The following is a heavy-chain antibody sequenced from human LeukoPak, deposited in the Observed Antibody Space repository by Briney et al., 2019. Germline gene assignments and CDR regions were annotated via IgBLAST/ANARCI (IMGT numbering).Heavy chain of an antibody. J-gene: IGHJ4*02. V-gene: IGHV3-33*06. D-gene: IGHD6-13*01. Sequence: GGSLRLSCAASGFTFSSYGMHWVRQAPGKGLEWVAVIWYDGSNKYYADSVKGRFTISRDNSKNTLYLQMNSLRAEDTAVYYCAKDRLTGSSWYGVFDYWGQGTLVTVSS. CDR3: AKDRLTGSSWYGVFDY. CDR1: GFTFSSYG. CDR2: IWYDGSNK.